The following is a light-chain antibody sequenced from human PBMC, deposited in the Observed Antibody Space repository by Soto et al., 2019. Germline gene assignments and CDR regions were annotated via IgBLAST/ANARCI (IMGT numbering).Light chain of an antibody. CDR3: LQHFRYPRT. CDR2: GAS. J-gene: IGKJ1*01. CDR1: QDIRND. Sequence: DIQMTQSPSSLSASVGDRVTITCRASQDIRNDLGWYQQKPGTGPKRLIYGASTLHSGVPSRFSGSGSGTEFTLTISSLQAEDFATYYCLQHFRYPRTFGQGTKVEVK. V-gene: IGKV1-17*01.